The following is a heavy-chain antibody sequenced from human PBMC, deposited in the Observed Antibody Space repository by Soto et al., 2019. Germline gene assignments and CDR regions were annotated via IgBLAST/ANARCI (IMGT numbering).Heavy chain of an antibody. Sequence: EVQLVESGGGLVKPGGSLRLSCAASGFTFSSYSMNWVRQAPGKGLEWVSSISSSSSYIYYADSVKGRFTISRDNAKNSLXLXXXXXXXXXXXXXXXXXXXXXXFDXXGQGTLVTVSS. V-gene: IGHV3-21*01. CDR1: GFTFSSYS. CDR3: XXXXXXXFDX. J-gene: IGHJ5*02. CDR2: ISSSSSYI.